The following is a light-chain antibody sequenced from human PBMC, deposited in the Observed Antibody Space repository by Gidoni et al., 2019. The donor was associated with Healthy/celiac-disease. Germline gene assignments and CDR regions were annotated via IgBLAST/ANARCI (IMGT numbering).Light chain of an antibody. V-gene: IGKV3-11*01. CDR3: QQRSNWPLT. J-gene: IGKJ4*01. Sequence: DIVLTQSPATLSLSPGERATLSCRASQSVSSYLAWYQQKPAQAPRLLIYDASNRATGIPARFSGSGSGTDFTLTISSREPEDFAVYYCQQRSNWPLTFGGGTKVEIK. CDR2: DAS. CDR1: QSVSSY.